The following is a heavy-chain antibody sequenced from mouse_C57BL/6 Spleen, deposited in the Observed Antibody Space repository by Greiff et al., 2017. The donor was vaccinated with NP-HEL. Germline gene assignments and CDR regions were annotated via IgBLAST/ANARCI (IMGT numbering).Heavy chain of an antibody. J-gene: IGHJ3*01. CDR1: GFTFSDYG. Sequence: EVKLVESGGGLVKPGGSLKLSCAASGFTFSDYGMHWVRQAPEKGLEWVAYISSGSSTIYYADTVKGRFTISRDNAKNTLFLQMTSLRSEDTAMYYCARPPTPGSSSWFAYWGQGTLVTVSA. CDR3: ARPPTPGSSSWFAY. D-gene: IGHD1-1*01. V-gene: IGHV5-17*01. CDR2: ISSGSSTI.